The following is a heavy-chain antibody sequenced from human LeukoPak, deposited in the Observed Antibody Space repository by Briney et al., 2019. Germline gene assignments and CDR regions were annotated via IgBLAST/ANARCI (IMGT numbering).Heavy chain of an antibody. CDR1: GDSVSSNSAA. V-gene: IGHV6-1*01. D-gene: IGHD6-13*01. CDR2: TYYRSKWYN. CDR3: ARESASAAAGTIGGFDY. J-gene: IGHJ4*02. Sequence: SQTLSLTCAISGDSVSSNSAAWNWIRQPPSRGLEWLGRTYYRSKWYNDYAVSVKSRMTINPDTSKNQFSLQLNSVTPEDTAVYYCARESASAAAGTIGGFDYWGQGTLVTVSS.